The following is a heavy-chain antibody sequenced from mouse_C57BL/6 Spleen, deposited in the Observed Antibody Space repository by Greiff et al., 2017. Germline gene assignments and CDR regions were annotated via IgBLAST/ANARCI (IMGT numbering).Heavy chain of an antibody. CDR3: ARGAMRVTDEDY. CDR1: GYTFTSYW. Sequence: QVQLQQSGTELVKPGASVKLSCKASGYTFTSYWMHWVKQRPGQGLEWIGNINPSNGGPNYNEKIKGKATLTVDTSSSTAYMQLSSLTSEDSAVYYCARGAMRVTDEDYWGQGTTLTVSS. D-gene: IGHD2-3*01. J-gene: IGHJ2*01. CDR2: INPSNGGP. V-gene: IGHV1-53*01.